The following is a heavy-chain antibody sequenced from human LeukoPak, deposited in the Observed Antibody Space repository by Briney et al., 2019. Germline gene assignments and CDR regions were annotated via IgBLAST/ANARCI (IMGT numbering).Heavy chain of an antibody. Sequence: GGSLRLSCAASGFTFNTYSMNWVRQAPGKGLEWVANIKQDGSEKYYVDSVKGRFTISRDNAKNSLYLQMNSLRAEDTAVYYCARGVMVYSTSSLGYWGQGTLVTVSS. CDR2: IKQDGSEK. J-gene: IGHJ4*02. CDR1: GFTFNTYS. V-gene: IGHV3-7*05. D-gene: IGHD6-13*01. CDR3: ARGVMVYSTSSLGY.